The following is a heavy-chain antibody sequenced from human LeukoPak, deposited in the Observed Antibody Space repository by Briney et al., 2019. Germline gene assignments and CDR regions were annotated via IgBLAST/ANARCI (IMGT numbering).Heavy chain of an antibody. V-gene: IGHV4-34*01. D-gene: IGHD3-3*01. Sequence: SETLSLTCAVYGGTFSGYYWSWIRQPPGKRLEWVGESNDSGGTNYNPSLKSRVTISVDKSKNQFSLKLSSVTAADTAVYYCARVALITIHENDAFEIWGQGTVVTVSS. CDR1: GGTFSGYY. CDR3: ARVALITIHENDAFEI. J-gene: IGHJ3*02. CDR2: SNDSGGT.